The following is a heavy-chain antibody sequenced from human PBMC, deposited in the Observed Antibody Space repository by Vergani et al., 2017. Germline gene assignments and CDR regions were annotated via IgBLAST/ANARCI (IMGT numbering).Heavy chain of an antibody. CDR2: IIPILGIA. D-gene: IGHD6-6*01. J-gene: IGHJ6*02. V-gene: IGHV1-69*04. Sequence: QVQLVQSGAEVKKPGSSVKVSCKASGGTFSSYAISWVRQAPGQGLEWMGRIIPILGIANYAQKFQGRVTITADKSTSTAYMELSSLRSEDTAVYYCARDPCSGYSSSSVFMGMDVWGQGTTVTVAS. CDR3: ARDPCSGYSSSSVFMGMDV. CDR1: GGTFSSYA.